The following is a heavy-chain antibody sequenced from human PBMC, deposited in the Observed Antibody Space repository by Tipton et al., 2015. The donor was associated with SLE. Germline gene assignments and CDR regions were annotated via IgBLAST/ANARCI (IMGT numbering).Heavy chain of an antibody. CDR1: GGSFSGYY. V-gene: IGHV4-34*01. D-gene: IGHD4-17*01. CDR2: INHSGST. J-gene: IGHJ4*03. Sequence: TLSLTCAVYGGSFSGYYWSWIRQPPGKGLEWIGEINHSGSTNYNPSLKSRVTISVDTSKNQFSLKLSSVTAADTAVYYCARAPPTAVTNFDYWGQGTMVTVSS. CDR3: ARAPPTAVTNFDY.